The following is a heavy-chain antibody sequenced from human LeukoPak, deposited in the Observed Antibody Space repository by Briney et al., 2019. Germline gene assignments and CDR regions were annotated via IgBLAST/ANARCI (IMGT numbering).Heavy chain of an antibody. CDR3: ARGNSPVLRFLEWLPHQDWFDP. CDR1: GYTFISYG. J-gene: IGHJ5*02. CDR2: ISAYNGKT. V-gene: IGHV1-18*01. D-gene: IGHD3-3*01. Sequence: GASVKVSCKASGYTFISYGISWVRQAPGQGLEWMGWISAYNGKTNYAQKLQGRVTMTTDTSTSTAYMELRSLRSDDTAVYYCARGNSPVLRFLEWLPHQDWFDPWGQGTLVTVSS.